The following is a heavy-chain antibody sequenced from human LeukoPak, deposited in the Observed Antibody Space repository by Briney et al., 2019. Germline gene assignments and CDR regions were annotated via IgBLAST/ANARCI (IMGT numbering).Heavy chain of an antibody. V-gene: IGHV4-34*01. CDR2: INHIGST. CDR1: GGSFSGYY. J-gene: IGHJ5*02. Sequence: SETLSLTCAVYGGSFSGYYWSWIRQPPGKGLEWIGEINHIGSTNYNPSLKSRVTISVDTSKNQFSLKLSSVTDADTAVYYCARDSGTTGEVKFDPWGQGTLVTVSS. D-gene: IGHD3-10*01. CDR3: ARDSGTTGEVKFDP.